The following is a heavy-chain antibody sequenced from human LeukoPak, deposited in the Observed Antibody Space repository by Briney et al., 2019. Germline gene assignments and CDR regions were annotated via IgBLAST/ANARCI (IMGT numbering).Heavy chain of an antibody. CDR3: ASPNGTVGAYSAFDI. D-gene: IGHD1-26*01. CDR2: IYHSGST. J-gene: IGHJ3*02. V-gene: IGHV4-38-2*02. Sequence: SEILSLTCTVSGYSISSGYYWGWIRQPPGKGLEWIGSIYHSGSTYYNPSLKSRVTISVDTSKNQFSLKLSSVTAADTAVYFCASPNGTVGAYSAFDIWGQGTMVTVSS. CDR1: GYSISSGYY.